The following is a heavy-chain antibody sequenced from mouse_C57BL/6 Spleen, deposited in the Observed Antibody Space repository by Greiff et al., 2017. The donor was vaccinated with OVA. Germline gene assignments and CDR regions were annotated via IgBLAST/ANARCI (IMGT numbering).Heavy chain of an antibody. CDR1: GFTFSSYG. D-gene: IGHD1-2*01. CDR3: ARHEEDTTAGVDY. J-gene: IGHJ2*01. Sequence: EVNLVESGGDLVKPGGSLKLSCAASGFTFSSYGMSWVRQTPDKRLEWVATISSGGSYTYYPDSVKGRFTISRDNAKNTLYLQMSSLKSEDTAMYYCARHEEDTTAGVDYWGQGTTLTVSS. V-gene: IGHV5-6*01. CDR2: ISSGGSYT.